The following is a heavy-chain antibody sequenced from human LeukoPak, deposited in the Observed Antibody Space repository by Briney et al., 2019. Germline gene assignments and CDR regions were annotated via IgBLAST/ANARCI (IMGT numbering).Heavy chain of an antibody. CDR1: GFTFSNSA. Sequence: PGGSLRLSCAASGFTFSNSAMTWVRQAPGKGLEWVSGISGSSRTTYYAESVKGRFTVSRDNSKNTLYLQMNSLRPEDTAVYSCAKLGPQCGADCYYYYGMDVWGQGTTVTVSS. V-gene: IGHV3-23*01. J-gene: IGHJ6*02. CDR3: AKLGPQCGADCYYYYGMDV. CDR2: ISGSSRTT. D-gene: IGHD2-21*02.